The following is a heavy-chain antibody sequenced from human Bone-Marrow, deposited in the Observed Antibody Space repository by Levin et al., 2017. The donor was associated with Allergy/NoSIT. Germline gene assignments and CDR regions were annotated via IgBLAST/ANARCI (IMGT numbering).Heavy chain of an antibody. Sequence: KISCKASGGTFSSYAIGWVRQAPGHGLEWMGGIIPIFEKPHYAQKFQGRVTITAVESTSTAYLELRSLRSDYTAVYYCATPPPGVLNHNWFDPWGQGTLVTVSS. V-gene: IGHV1-69*01. D-gene: IGHD3-10*01. J-gene: IGHJ5*02. CDR3: ATPPPGVLNHNWFDP. CDR2: IIPIFEKP. CDR1: GGTFSSYA.